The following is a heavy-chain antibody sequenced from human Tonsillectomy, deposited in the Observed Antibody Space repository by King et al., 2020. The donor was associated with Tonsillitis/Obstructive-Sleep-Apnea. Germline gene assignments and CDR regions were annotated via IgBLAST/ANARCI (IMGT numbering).Heavy chain of an antibody. V-gene: IGHV4-39*01. D-gene: IGHD3-3*01. CDR3: ARGFWSHQYYYYMDV. J-gene: IGHJ6*03. Sequence: LQLQESGPGLVKPSETLSLTCTVSGCSISSSSYYWGWIRQPPGKGLEWIGSSYYSGSTYYNPSLTSRVTISVDTSNNQFSLKLSSVTAADTAVSYCARGFWSHQYYYYMDVWGKGTTVTVSS. CDR2: SYYSGST. CDR1: GCSISSSSYY.